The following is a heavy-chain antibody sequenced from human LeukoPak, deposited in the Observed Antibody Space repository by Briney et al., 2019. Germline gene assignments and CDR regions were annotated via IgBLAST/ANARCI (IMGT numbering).Heavy chain of an antibody. CDR3: ARHSYCSSTTCYYYYGMDV. V-gene: IGHV5-51*01. D-gene: IGHD2-2*01. CDR2: IYPGDSDT. CDR1: GFSFTSYW. Sequence: GESLKISCEGSGFSFTSYWIGWVRQMPGKGLEWMGIIYPGDSDTRYSPSFQGQVTISADKSISTAYLQWSSLKASDTATYYCARHSYCSSTTCYYYYGMDVWGQGTTVTVSS. J-gene: IGHJ6*02.